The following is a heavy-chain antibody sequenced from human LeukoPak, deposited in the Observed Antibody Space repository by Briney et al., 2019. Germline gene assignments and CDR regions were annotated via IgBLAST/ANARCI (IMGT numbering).Heavy chain of an antibody. Sequence: PGGSLRLSCAASGFTVSSNYMSWVRQAPGKGLEWVAVIWYDGSNKYYVDSVKGRFTISRDDSKNTLYLQMNSLRAEDTAVYYCAKDGDRGEYYYYYYMDVWGKGTTVTVSS. D-gene: IGHD3-10*01. CDR2: IWYDGSNK. CDR3: AKDGDRGEYYYYYYMDV. CDR1: GFTVSSNY. V-gene: IGHV3-33*06. J-gene: IGHJ6*03.